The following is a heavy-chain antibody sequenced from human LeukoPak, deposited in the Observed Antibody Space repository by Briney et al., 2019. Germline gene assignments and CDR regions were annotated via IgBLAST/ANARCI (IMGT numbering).Heavy chain of an antibody. CDR2: INPIWRST. CDR3: SSTSLPPSRVVITPLDY. Sequence: GASVKVSCKASGYTFTSHYMHWVRQAPGQGLEGMGIINPIWRSTSYAHKFQGRVTITSDTSTSTVFMELSSRRSEDTAVYYFSSTSLPPSRVVITPLDYWGQGTLVTVSS. CDR1: GYTFTSHY. V-gene: IGHV1-46*01. D-gene: IGHD3-22*01. J-gene: IGHJ4*02.